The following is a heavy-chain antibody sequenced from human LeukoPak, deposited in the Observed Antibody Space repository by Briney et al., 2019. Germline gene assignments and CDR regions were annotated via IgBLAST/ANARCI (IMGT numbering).Heavy chain of an antibody. CDR1: GYTFTNYY. V-gene: IGHV1-46*01. D-gene: IGHD6-6*01. J-gene: IGHJ5*02. Sequence: VASVKVSCKASGYTFTNYYIHWVRQAPGQGLEWMGIISPSGGSTNYAQKFQGRVTMTTDTSTITVYMELSSLRSEDTAVYYCARGVRQLVPRANWFDPWGQGTLVTVSS. CDR2: ISPSGGST. CDR3: ARGVRQLVPRANWFDP.